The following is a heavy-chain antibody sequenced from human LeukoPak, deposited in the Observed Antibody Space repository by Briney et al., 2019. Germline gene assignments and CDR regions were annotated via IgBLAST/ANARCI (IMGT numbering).Heavy chain of an antibody. CDR3: AKDGAGTAGIYFDY. J-gene: IGHJ4*02. CDR2: ISYDGSNK. Sequence: PGGSLRLSCAASGFTFSSYAMHWVRQAPGKGLEWVAVISYDGSNKYYADSVKGRFTISRDNSKNTLYLQMNSLRAEDTAVYYCAKDGAGTAGIYFDYWGQGTLVTVSS. D-gene: IGHD1-1*01. CDR1: GFTFSSYA. V-gene: IGHV3-30*04.